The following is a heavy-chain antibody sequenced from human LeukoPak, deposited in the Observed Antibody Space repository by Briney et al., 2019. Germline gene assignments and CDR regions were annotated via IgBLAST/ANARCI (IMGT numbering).Heavy chain of an antibody. CDR3: ARSDSSSSLVLGSYYGMDV. Sequence: SETLSLTCTVSGGSIRSNNDYWGWIRQPPGKGLEWIGSMFYSGSSNYNPSLKGRVTISVDSSKSQFSLKLSSVTASDTAVYYCARSDSSSSLVLGSYYGMDVWGQGTTVTVSS. V-gene: IGHV4-39*01. J-gene: IGHJ6*02. CDR2: MFYSGSS. D-gene: IGHD6-6*01. CDR1: GGSIRSNNDY.